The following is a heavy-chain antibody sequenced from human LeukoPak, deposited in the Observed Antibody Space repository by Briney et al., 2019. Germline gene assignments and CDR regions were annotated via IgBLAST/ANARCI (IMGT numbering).Heavy chain of an antibody. Sequence: ASVKVSCKASGYTFTTYAMNWVRQAPGQGLEWMGWINTNTGNPTYAQGFTGRFVFSLDTSVSTAYLQISSLKAEDTAVYYCARSPPSVAGTNYHGMDVWGQGTTVTVSS. CDR1: GYTFTTYA. V-gene: IGHV7-4-1*02. CDR3: ARSPPSVAGTNYHGMDV. D-gene: IGHD6-19*01. J-gene: IGHJ6*02. CDR2: INTNTGNP.